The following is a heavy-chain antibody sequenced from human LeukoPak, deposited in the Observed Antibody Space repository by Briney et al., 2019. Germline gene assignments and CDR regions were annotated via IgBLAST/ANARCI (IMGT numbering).Heavy chain of an antibody. D-gene: IGHD3-10*01. CDR3: ARHYGSGNPDAFDI. CDR1: GGSISSYY. V-gene: IGHV4-59*08. Sequence: SETLSLTCTVSGGSISSYYWSWIRQPPGKGLEWIGYIYYNGNTNYNPSLKSRLTISVDTSKNQFSLKLSSVTAADTAVYYCARHYGSGNPDAFDIWGQGTMVIVSS. CDR2: IYYNGNT. J-gene: IGHJ3*02.